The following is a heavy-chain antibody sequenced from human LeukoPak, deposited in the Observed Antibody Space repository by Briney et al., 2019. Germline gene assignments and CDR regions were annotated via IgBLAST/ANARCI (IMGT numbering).Heavy chain of an antibody. D-gene: IGHD3-10*01. CDR2: IYPGDSDT. Sequence: GESLKISCKGSGYSFNNYWIGRVRQIPGKGLEWMGIIYPGDSDTRYSPSFQGQVTISADKSIRTAYLQWRSLKASDTAMYYCEKRSGDGSGSYYFFDYWGQGTLVTVSS. CDR1: GYSFNNYW. V-gene: IGHV5-51*01. J-gene: IGHJ4*02. CDR3: EKRSGDGSGSYYFFDY.